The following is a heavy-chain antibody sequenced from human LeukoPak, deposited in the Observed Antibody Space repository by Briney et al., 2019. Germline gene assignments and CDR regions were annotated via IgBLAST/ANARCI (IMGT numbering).Heavy chain of an antibody. V-gene: IGHV4-31*03. Sequence: PSQTLSLTCTVSGGSISSGGYYWSWIRQHPGKGLEWIGYIYYRGSTYYNPSLKSRVTISVDTSKNQFSLKLSSVTAADTAVYYCARVHYYDSSGYYTGWYFDYWGQGTLVTVSS. D-gene: IGHD3-22*01. CDR2: IYYRGST. J-gene: IGHJ4*02. CDR3: ARVHYYDSSGYYTGWYFDY. CDR1: GGSISSGGYY.